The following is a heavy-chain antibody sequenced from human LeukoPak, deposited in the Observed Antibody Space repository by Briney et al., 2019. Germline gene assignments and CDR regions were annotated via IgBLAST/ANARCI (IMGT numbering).Heavy chain of an antibody. Sequence: SVKVSCKTSGGTFSSYAFSWVRQAPGQGLEWMGGIIPMFGTTDQAQGFQGRVTISADESTSTAYMELSSLRSEDTAVYYCARGYSGYQDAFHIWGQGTMVTVSS. CDR3: ARGYSGYQDAFHI. D-gene: IGHD5-12*01. V-gene: IGHV1-69*13. CDR2: IIPMFGTT. CDR1: GGTFSSYA. J-gene: IGHJ3*02.